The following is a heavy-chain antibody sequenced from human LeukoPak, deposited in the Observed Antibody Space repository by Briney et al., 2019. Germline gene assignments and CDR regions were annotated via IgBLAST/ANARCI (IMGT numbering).Heavy chain of an antibody. J-gene: IGHJ4*02. CDR2: IYHSGST. Sequence: SQTLSLTCAVSGGSISSGGYSWSWIRQPPGKGLEWIGYIYHSGSTYYNPSLKSRVTISVDRSKNQFSLKLSSVTAADTAVYYCAADYCSGGSCYYNYWGQGTLVTVSS. D-gene: IGHD2-15*01. V-gene: IGHV4-30-2*01. CDR1: GGSISSGGYS. CDR3: AADYCSGGSCYYNY.